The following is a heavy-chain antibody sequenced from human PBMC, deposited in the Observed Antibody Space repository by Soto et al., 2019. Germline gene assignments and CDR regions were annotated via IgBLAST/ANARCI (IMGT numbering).Heavy chain of an antibody. D-gene: IGHD1-26*01. J-gene: IGHJ4*02. CDR1: GYTFTSYA. V-gene: IGHV1-3*01. CDR3: ARGGSSTKSVYFDY. Sequence: ASVKVSCKASGYTFTSYAMHWVRQAPGQRLEWMGWINAGNGNTKYSQKFQGRVTITRDTSASTAYMELSSLRSEDTAVYYCARGGSSTKSVYFDYWGQGTLVTVSS. CDR2: INAGNGNT.